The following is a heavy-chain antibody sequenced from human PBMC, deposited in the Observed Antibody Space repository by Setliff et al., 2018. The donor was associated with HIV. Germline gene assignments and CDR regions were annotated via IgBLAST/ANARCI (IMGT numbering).Heavy chain of an antibody. CDR2: IWYDGSNK. V-gene: IGHV3-33*06. CDR3: AKDSSSGYYYYYLDV. CDR1: GFAFRNYI. D-gene: IGHD6-6*01. Sequence: GGSLRLCCAASGFAFRNYIFHWVRQAPGKGLEWVAVIWYDGSNKYYAESVKGRFTISRDNSKNTVYLQMNSLRAEDTAVYYCAKDSSSGYYYYYLDVWGKGTTVTVSS. J-gene: IGHJ6*03.